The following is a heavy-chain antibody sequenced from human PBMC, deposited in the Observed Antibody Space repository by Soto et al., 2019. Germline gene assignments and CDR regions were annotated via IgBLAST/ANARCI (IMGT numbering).Heavy chain of an antibody. CDR2: IKEDGSEK. V-gene: IGHV3-7*03. CDR3: ARPRFRGMDV. Sequence: PGGSLRLSCVGSGFSLSNYFMSWVRQASGKGLEWVANIKEDGSEKYYVESVKGRFTISRDNAKNSLYLQVNSLRDEDTAVYYCARPRFRGMDVWGQGTTVTVSS. D-gene: IGHD3-10*01. CDR1: GFSLSNYF. J-gene: IGHJ6*02.